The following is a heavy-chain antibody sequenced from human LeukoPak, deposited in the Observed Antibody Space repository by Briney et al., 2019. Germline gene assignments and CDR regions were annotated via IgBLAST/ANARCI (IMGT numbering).Heavy chain of an antibody. CDR3: AREDYGDYVAFDI. D-gene: IGHD4-17*01. J-gene: IGHJ3*02. Sequence: GGSLRLSCAASGFTFSSYWMSWVHQAPGKGLEWVANIKQDGSEKYYVDSVKGRFTISRDNAKNSLYLQMNSLRAEDTAVYYCAREDYGDYVAFDIWGQGTMVTVSS. V-gene: IGHV3-7*01. CDR2: IKQDGSEK. CDR1: GFTFSSYW.